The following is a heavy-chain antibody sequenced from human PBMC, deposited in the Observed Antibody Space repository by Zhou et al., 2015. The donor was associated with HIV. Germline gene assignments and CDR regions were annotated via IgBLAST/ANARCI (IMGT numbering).Heavy chain of an antibody. CDR2: IIPMFDIE. D-gene: IGHD3-16*01. CDR1: GGTLSGSD. Sequence: VQLVQSGTEVKKPGSSVKVSCKASGGTLSGSDISWVRQAPGQGLEWMGGIIPMFDIENQAQKFRGRLTVTADKSTGAAYMELSSLRAEDAAVYYCARSNMNYDYALDLWGQGTKVIVS. CDR3: ARSNMNYDYALDL. V-gene: IGHV1-69*17. J-gene: IGHJ3*01.